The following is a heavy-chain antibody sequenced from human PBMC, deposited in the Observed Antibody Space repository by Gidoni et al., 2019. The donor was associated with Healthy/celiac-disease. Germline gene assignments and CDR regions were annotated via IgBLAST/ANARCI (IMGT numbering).Heavy chain of an antibody. CDR1: GGSISSSSYY. D-gene: IGHD6-6*01. J-gene: IGHJ6*02. V-gene: IGHV4-39*01. Sequence: QLQLQESGPGLVKPSETLSLTCTVSGGSISSSSYYWGWIRQPPGKGLEWIGSIYYSGSTYYNPSLKSRVTISVDTSKNQFSLKLSSVTAADTAVYYCASPCIAARPGRVPPYYYYGMDVWGQGTTVTVSS. CDR3: ASPCIAARPGRVPPYYYYGMDV. CDR2: IYYSGST.